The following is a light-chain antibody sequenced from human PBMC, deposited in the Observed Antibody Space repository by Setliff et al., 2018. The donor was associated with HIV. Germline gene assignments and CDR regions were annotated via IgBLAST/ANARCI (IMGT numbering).Light chain of an antibody. V-gene: IGLV2-11*01. CDR1: SSDVGGYNY. CDR3: CSYAGSAYV. Sequence: QSVLTQPRSVSGSPGQSVTISCIGTSSDVGGYNYVSWYQQHPGKAPKLMIYDVTKRPSGVPDRFSGSKSGDTASLTISGLQAEDEADYYCCSYAGSAYVFGTGTRSPS. CDR2: DVT. J-gene: IGLJ1*01.